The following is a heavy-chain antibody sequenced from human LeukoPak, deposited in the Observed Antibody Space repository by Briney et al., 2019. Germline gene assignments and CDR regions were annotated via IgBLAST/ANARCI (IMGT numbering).Heavy chain of an antibody. J-gene: IGHJ4*02. D-gene: IGHD5-18*01. CDR1: GYSFATYW. Sequence: GESLRISCKGSGYSFATYWIGWVRQMPGKGLEWVGVIYPGDSDSRYSPSFQGLVTISADKSISTAYLQWSSLKASDTAMYYCARHSVDTTMVYFDYWGQGTLVTVSS. V-gene: IGHV5-51*01. CDR3: ARHSVDTTMVYFDY. CDR2: IYPGDSDS.